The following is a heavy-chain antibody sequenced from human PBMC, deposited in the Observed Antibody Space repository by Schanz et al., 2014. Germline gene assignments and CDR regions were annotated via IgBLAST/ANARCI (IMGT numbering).Heavy chain of an antibody. CDR1: GFNFSSYG. Sequence: QVQLVESGGGVVQPGRSLRLSCAASGFNFSSYGMHWVRQAPGKGLEWVAVISDDGSNHYYPDSVKGRFTISRDNSKNTLYLQVNNLSAEDTAVYYCVRDKKGFVAVAGRAPFDYWGQGTLVTVYS. V-gene: IGHV3-30*03. CDR2: ISDDGSNH. CDR3: VRDKKGFVAVAGRAPFDY. J-gene: IGHJ4*02. D-gene: IGHD6-19*01.